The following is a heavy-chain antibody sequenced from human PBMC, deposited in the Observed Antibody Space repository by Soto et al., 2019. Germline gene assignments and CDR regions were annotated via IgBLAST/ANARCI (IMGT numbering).Heavy chain of an antibody. CDR3: ASHRGNTYGPYDY. CDR1: GGSISSGNW. V-gene: IGHV4-4*02. D-gene: IGHD5-18*01. CDR2: IYHSGAT. J-gene: IGHJ4*02. Sequence: VQLQESGPGLVKPSGTLSLTCAVSGGSISSGNWWSWVRQPPGKALEWIGEIYHSGATNDNPSLKSRVIISLDKSKSQFSLRLSSVTAADTAVYYCASHRGNTYGPYDYWGQGILVTVSS.